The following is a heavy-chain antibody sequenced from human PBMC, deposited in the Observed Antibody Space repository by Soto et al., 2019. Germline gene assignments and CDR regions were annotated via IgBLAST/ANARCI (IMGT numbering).Heavy chain of an antibody. V-gene: IGHV3-23*01. CDR3: SRRRSTNWYLDL. CDR1: GFTFSNYA. J-gene: IGHJ2*01. Sequence: EVQLLESGGGLVQPGGSLRLSCAASGFTFSNYAMSWVRQAPGKGLEWVSSISGGSDSTYYTDSVKGRFTMSRDNSKNTLYLQLDSLRAEDTAVYYCSRRRSTNWYLDLWGRGTLVTVSS. CDR2: ISGGSDST.